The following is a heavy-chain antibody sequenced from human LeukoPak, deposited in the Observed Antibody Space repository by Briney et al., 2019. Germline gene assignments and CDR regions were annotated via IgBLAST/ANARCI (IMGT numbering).Heavy chain of an antibody. V-gene: IGHV4-59*01. CDR2: IYYRGST. D-gene: IGHD5-24*01. J-gene: IGHJ4*02. CDR3: ARGRDGYNFDY. CDR1: SGSISSYY. Sequence: SETLSLTCTVSSGSISSYYWSWLRQPPGKGLEWFGYIYYRGSTNYNPSLKSRVTISLDTSKNQFSLKLGSVTAADTAVYVCARGRDGYNFDYWGQGTLVTVSS.